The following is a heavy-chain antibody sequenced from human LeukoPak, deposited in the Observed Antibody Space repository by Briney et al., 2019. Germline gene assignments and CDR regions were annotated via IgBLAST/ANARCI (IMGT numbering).Heavy chain of an antibody. CDR1: GFTFSSYW. D-gene: IGHD3-22*01. Sequence: GGSLRLSCAASGFTFSSYWMSWVRQAPGKGLEWVGTIKQDGSEKDFVDSVTGRFTISRDNAKNSLYLQMNSLRAADTALYYCARVGYYYHYWGQGTLVTVSS. CDR2: IKQDGSEK. V-gene: IGHV3-7*01. J-gene: IGHJ4*02. CDR3: ARVGYYYHY.